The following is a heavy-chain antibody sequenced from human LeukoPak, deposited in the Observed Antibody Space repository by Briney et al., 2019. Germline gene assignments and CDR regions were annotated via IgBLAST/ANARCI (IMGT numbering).Heavy chain of an antibody. J-gene: IGHJ6*03. Sequence: SETLSLTCAVYGGPFSGYYWSWIRQPPGKGLEWIGEINHSGSTNYNPSLKSLVTISVDTSKNQFSLKLSSVTAADTAVYYCARGLGSSSPKRHRYMDVWGKGTTVTVSS. CDR3: ARGLGSSSPKRHRYMDV. D-gene: IGHD6-13*01. CDR1: GGPFSGYY. V-gene: IGHV4-34*01. CDR2: INHSGST.